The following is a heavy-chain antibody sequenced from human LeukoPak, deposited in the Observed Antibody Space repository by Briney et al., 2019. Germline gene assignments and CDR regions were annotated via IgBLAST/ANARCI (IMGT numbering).Heavy chain of an antibody. CDR1: GFTFSSYA. J-gene: IGHJ4*02. V-gene: IGHV3-30*04. CDR2: ISYDGSNK. D-gene: IGHD4-17*01. Sequence: GGSLRLSCAASGFTFSSYAMHWVRQAPGKGLEWVAVISYDGSNKYYADSVKGRFTISRDNSKNTLYLQMNSLRAEDTAVYYCARAYDYGDFFDYWGQGTLVTVSS. CDR3: ARAYDYGDFFDY.